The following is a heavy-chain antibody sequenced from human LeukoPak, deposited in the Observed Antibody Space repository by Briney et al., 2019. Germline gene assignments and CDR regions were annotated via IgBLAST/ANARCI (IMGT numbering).Heavy chain of an antibody. CDR3: ARDAGRGSGPSYLDY. Sequence: PSETLSLTCTVPGGSLSSGDYYWSWIRQHPGKGLEWIGYIYYSGSSYYNPSLKSRVTISVDTSKNQFSLKLSSVTAADTAVYYCARDAGRGSGPSYLDYWGQGTLSPSPQ. CDR1: GGSLSSGDYY. CDR2: IYYSGSS. V-gene: IGHV4-31*03. J-gene: IGHJ4*02. D-gene: IGHD3-10*01.